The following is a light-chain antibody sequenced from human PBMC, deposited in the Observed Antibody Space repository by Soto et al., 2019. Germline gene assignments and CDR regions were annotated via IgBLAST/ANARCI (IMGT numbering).Light chain of an antibody. J-gene: IGLJ3*02. CDR3: AAWDDTLSDPL. Sequence: QSVLTQPPSASGTPGQRVTISCSGDNSNIGSNSVTWYQQFPRTAPKLLIYTNDQRPSGVPDRFSGSKSGTSASLAISGLQSDDEAEYYCAAWDDTLSDPLFGGGTKLTVL. CDR1: NSNIGSNS. V-gene: IGLV1-44*01. CDR2: TND.